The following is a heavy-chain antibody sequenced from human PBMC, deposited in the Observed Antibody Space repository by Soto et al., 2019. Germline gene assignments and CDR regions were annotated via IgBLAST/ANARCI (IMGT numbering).Heavy chain of an antibody. Sequence: QVQLVQSGAEVKKPGSSVKVSCKASGGTFSSYAISWVRQAPGQGLEWMGGIIPIFGTANYAQKFQGRVTITADESTSTAYMELSSLRSEDTAVYYCARTPGVITFGGVIVDNYYYYGMDVWGQGTTVTVSS. V-gene: IGHV1-69*01. CDR2: IIPIFGTA. J-gene: IGHJ6*02. CDR1: GGTFSSYA. D-gene: IGHD3-16*02. CDR3: ARTPGVITFGGVIVDNYYYYGMDV.